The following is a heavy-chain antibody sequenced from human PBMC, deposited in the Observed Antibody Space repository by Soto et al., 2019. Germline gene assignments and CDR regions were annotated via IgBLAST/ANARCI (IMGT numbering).Heavy chain of an antibody. J-gene: IGHJ6*02. D-gene: IGHD3-22*01. CDR3: ARDLTMIVVVDYYGMDV. CDR2: IIPIFGTA. V-gene: IGHV1-69*13. CDR1: GGTFSSYA. Sequence: SVKVSCKASGGTFSSYAISWVRQAPGQGLEWMGGIIPIFGTANYVQKFQGRVTITADESTSTAYMELSSLRSEDTAVYYCARDLTMIVVVDYYGMDVWGQGTTVTVSS.